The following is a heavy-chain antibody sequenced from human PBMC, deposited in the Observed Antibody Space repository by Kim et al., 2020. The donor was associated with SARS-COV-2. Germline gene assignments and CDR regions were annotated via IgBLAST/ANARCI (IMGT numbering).Heavy chain of an antibody. CDR1: GGSISSYY. CDR3: ARDGSGSYYNYYYYGMDV. D-gene: IGHD3-10*01. CDR2: IYYSGST. Sequence: SETLSLTCTVSGGSISSYYWSWIRQPPGKGLEWIGYIYYSGSTNYNPSLKSRVTISVDTSKNQFSLKLSSVTAADTAVYYCARDGSGSYYNYYYYGMDVWGQGTTVTVSS. V-gene: IGHV4-59*01. J-gene: IGHJ6*02.